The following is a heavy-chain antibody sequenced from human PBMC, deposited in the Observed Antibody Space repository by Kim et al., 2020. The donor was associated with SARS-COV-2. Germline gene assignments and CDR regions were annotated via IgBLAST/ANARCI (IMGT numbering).Heavy chain of an antibody. CDR3: AKPYCSSTSCLDYYYYYGMDV. J-gene: IGHJ6*02. V-gene: IGHV3-23*01. CDR1: GFTFSSYA. CDR2: ISGSGGST. D-gene: IGHD2-2*01. Sequence: GGSLRLSCAASGFTFSSYAMSWVRQAPGKGLEWVSAISGSGGSTYYADSVKGRFTISRDNSKNTLYLQMNSLRAEDTAVYYRAKPYCSSTSCLDYYYYYGMDVWGQGTTVTVSS.